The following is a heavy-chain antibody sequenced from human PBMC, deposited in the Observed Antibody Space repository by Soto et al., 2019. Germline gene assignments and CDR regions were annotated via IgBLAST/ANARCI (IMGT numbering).Heavy chain of an antibody. CDR2: IYYSGRT. J-gene: IGHJ4*02. CDR3: ASFAKEENPKLESWYAFDF. D-gene: IGHD6-13*01. CDR1: GGSISSGGYF. V-gene: IGHV4-31*03. Sequence: VQLQESGPGLVKPSQTPSLTCTVSGGSISSGGYFWSWIRQHPGKGLEWIGNIYYSGRTYYNPSLESRVDISADTSKNEFTLKVNSVTAADTAMYYCASFAKEENPKLESWYAFDFWGQGTLVTVSS.